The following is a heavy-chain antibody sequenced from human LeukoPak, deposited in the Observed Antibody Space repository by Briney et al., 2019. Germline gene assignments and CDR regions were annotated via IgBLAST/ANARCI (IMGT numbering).Heavy chain of an antibody. CDR3: ARELVRRYFDY. Sequence: SETLSLTCTVSGGSISSYYWSWIRQPPGKGLEWIGYIYYSGSTNYNPSLKSRVTISVDTSKNQFSLKLSSVTAADTAVYYCARELVRRYFDYWGQGTLVTVSS. D-gene: IGHD6-13*01. V-gene: IGHV4-59*12. J-gene: IGHJ4*02. CDR2: IYYSGST. CDR1: GGSISSYY.